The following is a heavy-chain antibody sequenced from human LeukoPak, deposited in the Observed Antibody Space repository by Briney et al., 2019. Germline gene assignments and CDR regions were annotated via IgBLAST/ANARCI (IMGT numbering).Heavy chain of an antibody. CDR1: GFTFSSYG. D-gene: IGHD2-15*01. J-gene: IGHJ4*02. Sequence: GGSLRLSCAASGFTFSSYGMHWVRQAPGKGLDWVAVIWYDGSNKYYADSVKGRFTISRDNSKNTLYLQMNSLRAEDTAVYYCARDRLGYCSGGSCYLGYWGQGTLVTVSS. CDR3: ARDRLGYCSGGSCYLGY. CDR2: IWYDGSNK. V-gene: IGHV3-33*01.